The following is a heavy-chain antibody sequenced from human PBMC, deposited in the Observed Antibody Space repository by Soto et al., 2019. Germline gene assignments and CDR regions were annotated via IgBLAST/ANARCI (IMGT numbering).Heavy chain of an antibody. J-gene: IGHJ6*02. CDR2: VSHDGRKT. CDR3: XXXXXXXXXXXXVYGMDV. Sequence: QVQLVESGGGEVQPGTSLRLSCIASGFIFSNNGMHWVRQAPGKGLEWVALVSHDGRKTFYADSVKGRLTIYRDNSKXXXXXXXXXXXXXXXXXXXXXXXXXXXXXXXXVYGMDVWGQGTTVTVSS. V-gene: IGHV3-30*03. CDR1: GFIFSNNG.